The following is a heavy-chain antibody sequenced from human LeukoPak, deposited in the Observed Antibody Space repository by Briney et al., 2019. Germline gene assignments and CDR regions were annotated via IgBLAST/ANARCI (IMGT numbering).Heavy chain of an antibody. CDR2: ISPGSGST. CDR1: GYTFTNFA. D-gene: IGHD6-6*01. Sequence: ASVKVSCKASGYTFTNFALHWVRQAPGQSLEWMGWISPGSGSTKYSQKLQDRVTITRDTSASTAYMEVSSLRSEDTAVYYCARAVAARRVDYWGQGTLVTVSS. CDR3: ARAVAARRVDY. J-gene: IGHJ4*02. V-gene: IGHV1-3*01.